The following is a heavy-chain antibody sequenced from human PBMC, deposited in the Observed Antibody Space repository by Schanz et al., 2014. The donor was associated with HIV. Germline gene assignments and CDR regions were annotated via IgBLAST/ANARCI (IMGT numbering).Heavy chain of an antibody. V-gene: IGHV3-23*04. Sequence: EVQLVESGGGLVQPGGTLRLSCATSGFTFDVYALHWVRQAPGKGMEWVPVISGSGISTYYADSVKGRFTISRDNSKNTLYLQMNSLRAEDTAVYFCAKGQRGILRGDIDCWGQGTLVTVSS. D-gene: IGHD3-10*01. CDR2: ISGSGIST. CDR3: AKGQRGILRGDIDC. CDR1: GFTFDVYA. J-gene: IGHJ4*02.